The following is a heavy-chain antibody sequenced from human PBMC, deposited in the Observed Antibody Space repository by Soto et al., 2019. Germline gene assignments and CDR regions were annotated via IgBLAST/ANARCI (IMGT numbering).Heavy chain of an antibody. CDR1: GYIMTTYG. Sequence: QVQLVQSGTEVKKPGASVKVSCKASGYIMTTYGVSWVRQAPGQGLEWVGGISAYNDHTNYAQKFQGRVAMTTDTSTSTASMELRSLRSDDTAVYYCARGTDFDYWGQGTLVTVSS. D-gene: IGHD1-1*01. CDR2: ISAYNDHT. V-gene: IGHV1-18*01. J-gene: IGHJ4*02. CDR3: ARGTDFDY.